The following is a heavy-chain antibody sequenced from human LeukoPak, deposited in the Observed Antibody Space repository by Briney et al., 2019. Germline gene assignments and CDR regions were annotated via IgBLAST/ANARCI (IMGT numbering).Heavy chain of an antibody. CDR1: GYTFTSYY. V-gene: IGHV1-46*01. D-gene: IGHD3-22*01. CDR3: ASDYYYDSSGSYSAFDI. CDR2: INPSGGST. J-gene: IGHJ3*02. Sequence: ASVKVSCKASGYTFTSYYMHWVRQAPGQGLEWMGIINPSGGSTSYAQKFQGRVTITRDTSTSTVYMELSSLRSEDTAVYYCASDYYYDSSGSYSAFDIWGQGTMVTVSS.